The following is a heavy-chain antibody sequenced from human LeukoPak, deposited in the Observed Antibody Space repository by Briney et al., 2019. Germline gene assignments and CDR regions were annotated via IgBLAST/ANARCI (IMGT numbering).Heavy chain of an antibody. Sequence: GASVKVSCKASGGTFSSYAISWVRQAPGQGLEWMEGIIPIFGTANYAQKFQGRVTITADESASTAYMELSSLRSEDAAVYYCARDRGPSIAAAGYFDYWGQGTLVTVSS. CDR3: ARDRGPSIAAAGYFDY. V-gene: IGHV1-69*01. CDR1: GGTFSSYA. CDR2: IIPIFGTA. D-gene: IGHD6-13*01. J-gene: IGHJ4*02.